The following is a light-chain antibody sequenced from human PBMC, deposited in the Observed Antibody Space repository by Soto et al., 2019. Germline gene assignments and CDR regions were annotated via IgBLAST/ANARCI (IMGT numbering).Light chain of an antibody. CDR2: KAS. J-gene: IGKJ1*01. V-gene: IGKV1-5*03. CDR1: QAISSW. CDR3: QQYNSYSEA. Sequence: DIQMTQSPSTLSGSVGDRVTITCRPSQAISSWLAWYQQKPGKAPKLLIYKASTLKSGVPSRFSGSRSGTEFTLTISSLQPDDFATYYCQQYNSYSEAFGQGTKVELK.